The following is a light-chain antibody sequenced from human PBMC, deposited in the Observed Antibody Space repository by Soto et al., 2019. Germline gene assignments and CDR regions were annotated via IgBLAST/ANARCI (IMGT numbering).Light chain of an antibody. Sequence: IVLTQSPGTLSLSPGERATLSCRASQSVSSSYLAWYQQKPGQAPRLLIYGASSRATGIPGRFSGSGSGTDFTLTISRLEPEDFAVYYWQQYGSSLFGPGTKVDI. CDR1: QSVSSSY. V-gene: IGKV3-20*01. J-gene: IGKJ3*01. CDR2: GAS. CDR3: QQYGSSL.